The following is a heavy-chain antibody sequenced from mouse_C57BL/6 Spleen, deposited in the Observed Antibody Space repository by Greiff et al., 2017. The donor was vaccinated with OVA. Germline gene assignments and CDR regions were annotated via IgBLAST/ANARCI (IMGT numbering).Heavy chain of an antibody. V-gene: IGHV1-26*01. CDR1: GYTFTDYY. D-gene: IGHD3-2*02. CDR2: INPNNGGT. J-gene: IGHJ3*01. CDR3: ARDSSGSERFAY. Sequence: EVQLQQSGPELVKPGASVKISCKASGYTFTDYYMNWVKQSHGKSLEWIGDINPNNGGTSYNQKFKGKATLTVDKSSSTAYMELRSLTSEDSAVYDCARDSSGSERFAYWGQGTLVAVSA.